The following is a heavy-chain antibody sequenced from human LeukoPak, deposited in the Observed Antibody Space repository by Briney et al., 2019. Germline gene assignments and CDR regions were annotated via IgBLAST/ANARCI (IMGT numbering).Heavy chain of an antibody. J-gene: IGHJ4*02. CDR3: ARHETSGWYFFDY. D-gene: IGHD6-19*01. V-gene: IGHV4-59*08. Sequence: SETLSLTCAVYGGSFSGYYYWSWIRQPPGKGLEWIGYIYYSGSTNYNPSLKSRVTISVDTSKNQFSLKLSSVTAADTAVYYCARHETSGWYFFDYWGQGTLVTVSS. CDR2: IYYSGST. CDR1: GGSFSGYYY.